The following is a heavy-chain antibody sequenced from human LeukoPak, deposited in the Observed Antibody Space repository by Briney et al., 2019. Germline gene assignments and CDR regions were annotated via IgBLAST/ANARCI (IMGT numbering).Heavy chain of an antibody. J-gene: IGHJ4*02. D-gene: IGHD6-13*01. CDR1: GYTFTGYY. V-gene: IGHV1-2*02. CDR2: INPNSGGT. CDR3: ARSPFDSSSWYTAY. Sequence: AASVKVSCKASGYTFTGYYMHWVRQAPGQGLEWMGWINPNSGGTNYAQKFQGRVTMTRDTSISTAYMELSRLRSDDTAVYYCARSPFDSSSWYTAYWGERTLVTVSS.